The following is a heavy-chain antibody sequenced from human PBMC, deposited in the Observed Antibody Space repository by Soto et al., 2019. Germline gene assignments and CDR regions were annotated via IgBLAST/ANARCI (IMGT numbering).Heavy chain of an antibody. CDR3: ARDSLKGVKGYDVMSGYYYGMDV. V-gene: IGHV6-1*01. CDR1: GDSVSSNSAA. J-gene: IGHJ6*02. CDR2: TYYRSKWYN. D-gene: IGHD5-12*01. Sequence: SQTLSLTCAISGDSVSSNSAAWNWISQSPSRGLEWLGRTYYRSKWYNDYAVSVKSRITINPDTSKNQFSLQLNSVTPEDTAVYYCARDSLKGVKGYDVMSGYYYGMDVWGQGTTVTVSS.